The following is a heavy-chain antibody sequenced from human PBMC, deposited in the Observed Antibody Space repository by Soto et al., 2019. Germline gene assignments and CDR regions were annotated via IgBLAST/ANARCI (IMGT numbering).Heavy chain of an antibody. V-gene: IGHV1-69*13. CDR3: ARLTPITGVY. D-gene: IGHD2-15*01. Sequence: SSVKVSCKASGGSFITNTISWVRQAPGQGLEWMGGIIPLFGTANYAQKFQGRVTITADESTSTTYMEVTSLSPEDTAVYYCARLTPITGVYCGQEALVTVTS. J-gene: IGHJ4*02. CDR2: IIPLFGTA. CDR1: GGSFITNT.